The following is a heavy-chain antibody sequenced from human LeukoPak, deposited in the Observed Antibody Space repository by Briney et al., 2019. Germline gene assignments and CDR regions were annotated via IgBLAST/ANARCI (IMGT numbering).Heavy chain of an antibody. CDR1: GFTFSSYV. J-gene: IGHJ4*02. V-gene: IGHV3-23*01. Sequence: GGSMRLSCAASGFTFSSYVMSWVRQPPGKGLDWVSVISGSGGTTYYADSVKGRFTISRDNSKNTLYLQMNSLRAEDTAIYYCAKDSSTTVTTKGGPRRSFDYWGLGTLVTVS. D-gene: IGHD4-17*01. CDR3: AKDSSTTVTTKGGPRRSFDY. CDR2: ISGSGGTT.